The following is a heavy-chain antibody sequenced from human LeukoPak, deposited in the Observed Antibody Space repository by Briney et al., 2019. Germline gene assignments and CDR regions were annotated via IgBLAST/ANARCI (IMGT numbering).Heavy chain of an antibody. CDR1: GFTFGNFW. CDR2: IKADGST. V-gene: IGHV3-74*01. Sequence: GGSLRLSCAASGFTFGNFWMHWVRQGPKKGLAWVSGIKADGSTGYADSVKGRFTISRDNAKNTLYLQMSSLSSEDTAVYYCGRERNAYYMDVWGKGTTVTVSS. CDR3: GRERNAYYMDV. J-gene: IGHJ6*03.